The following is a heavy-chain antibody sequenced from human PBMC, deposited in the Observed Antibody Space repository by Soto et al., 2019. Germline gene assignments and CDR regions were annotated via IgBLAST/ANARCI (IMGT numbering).Heavy chain of an antibody. CDR3: ARDRYYGSGTYYNFYSGMDV. J-gene: IGHJ6*02. D-gene: IGHD3-10*01. V-gene: IGHV4-30-4*01. Sequence: SETLSLTCTVSGGSINSGDYYWTWVRQPPGKGLEWIGNIFHSGSTYYTPSLRSRVTISLDTSKNHFSLTLSSVTPADTAVYYCARDRYYGSGTYYNFYSGMDVWGQGTTVTVSS. CDR1: GGSINSGDYY. CDR2: IFHSGST.